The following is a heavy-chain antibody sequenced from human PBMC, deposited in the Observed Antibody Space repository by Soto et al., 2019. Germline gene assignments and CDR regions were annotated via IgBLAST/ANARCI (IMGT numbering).Heavy chain of an antibody. V-gene: IGHV3-23*01. Sequence: EVQLLESGGGLVQPGGSLRLSCAASGFTFSSYAMSWVRQAPGKGLEWVSAISGSGGSTYYADSVKGRFTISRDNSKNPLYLQIKSVRAEDTAVYYCAKVVAATGTSYMDVWGKGTTVTVSS. D-gene: IGHD2-15*01. J-gene: IGHJ6*03. CDR3: AKVVAATGTSYMDV. CDR1: GFTFSSYA. CDR2: ISGSGGST.